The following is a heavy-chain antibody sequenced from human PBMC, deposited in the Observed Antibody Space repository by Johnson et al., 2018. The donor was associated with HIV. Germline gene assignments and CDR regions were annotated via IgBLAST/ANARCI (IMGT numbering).Heavy chain of an antibody. CDR1: GFTFDDDA. V-gene: IGHV3-20*04. J-gene: IGHJ3*02. CDR2: ITWNGGST. D-gene: IGHD1-26*01. CDR3: ARRDSGSLSFDI. Sequence: VQLVESGGGLIQPGGSLRLSCAVSGFTFDDDAMSWVRQGPGKGLEWVSDITWNGGSTAYADSVKGRFSISRDNAKNSLYLQMNSLRAEDTALYYCARRDSGSLSFDIWGQGTMVTVSS.